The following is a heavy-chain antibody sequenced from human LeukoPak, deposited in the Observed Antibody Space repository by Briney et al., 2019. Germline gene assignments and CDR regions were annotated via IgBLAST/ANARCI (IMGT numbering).Heavy chain of an antibody. CDR2: ISAYNGNT. CDR3: ARDLIGYCGGDCYPDY. J-gene: IGHJ4*02. Sequence: ASVKVSCKASGYTFTSYGISWVRQAPGQGLEWMGWISAYNGNTNYAQKLQGRVTMTTDTSTSTAYMELRSLRSDDTAVYYCARDLIGYCGGDCYPDYWGQGTLVTVSS. V-gene: IGHV1-18*04. CDR1: GYTFTSYG. D-gene: IGHD2-21*02.